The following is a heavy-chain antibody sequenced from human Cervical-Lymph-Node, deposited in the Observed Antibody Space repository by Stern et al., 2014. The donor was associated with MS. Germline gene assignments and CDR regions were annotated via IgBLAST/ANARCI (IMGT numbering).Heavy chain of an antibody. J-gene: IGHJ4*02. CDR2: IDDTGRT. CDR3: VRQVTVRSRFDY. CDR1: GGSISSSYY. V-gene: IGHV4-39*01. D-gene: IGHD4-11*01. Sequence: QVQLQESGPGLVKPSETLSRTCTVSGGSISSSYYWGWIRQSSGKGLEWIGSIDDTGRTFYNPSLQSRVHISVDTSNNQFSLKLSSVTAADTAVYYCVRQVTVRSRFDYWGQGTLVTVSS.